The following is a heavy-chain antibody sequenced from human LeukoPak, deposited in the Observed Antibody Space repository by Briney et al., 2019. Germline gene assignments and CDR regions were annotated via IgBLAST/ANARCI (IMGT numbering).Heavy chain of an antibody. CDR3: AIQGDSSGYYYENWFDP. Sequence: GASVKVSCRTSGYTFTTYDINWVRQANGQGLEWMGWMNPNTGNTGYAQKFQGRVTMTRDTSISTAYMELSSLTSEDTAVYYCAIQGDSSGYYYENWFDPWGQGTLVTVSS. J-gene: IGHJ5*02. D-gene: IGHD3-22*01. CDR1: GYTFTTYD. V-gene: IGHV1-8*01. CDR2: MNPNTGNT.